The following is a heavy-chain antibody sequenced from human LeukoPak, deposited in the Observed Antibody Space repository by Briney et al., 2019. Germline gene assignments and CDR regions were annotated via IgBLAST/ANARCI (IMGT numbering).Heavy chain of an antibody. D-gene: IGHD3-3*01. J-gene: IGHJ6*03. CDR2: IGGSGGAI. CDR1: GFIFSRYA. CDR3: ARGQRAHVEWSNYMDV. V-gene: IGHV3-23*01. Sequence: GGSLRLSCGASGFIFSRYAMSWVRQAPGKGLQWVSEIGGSGGAIYYADSVKGRFTISRDNSKNTLFLEMNSLRTEDTAVYYCARGQRAHVEWSNYMDVWGKGTTVIVSS.